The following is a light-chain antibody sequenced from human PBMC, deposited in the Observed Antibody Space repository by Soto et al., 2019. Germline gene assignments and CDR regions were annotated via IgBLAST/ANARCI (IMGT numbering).Light chain of an antibody. CDR2: SNN. V-gene: IGLV1-44*01. CDR3: AAWDDSLNAVV. Sequence: QSVLTQPLSASGTPGQRVTISCSGSSSNIGSNTVNWYQQLPGTAPKLLIYSNNQRPSRVPDRFSGSKSGTSASLAISGLQSEDEADYYCAAWDDSLNAVVFGGGTQLTVL. J-gene: IGLJ2*01. CDR1: SSNIGSNT.